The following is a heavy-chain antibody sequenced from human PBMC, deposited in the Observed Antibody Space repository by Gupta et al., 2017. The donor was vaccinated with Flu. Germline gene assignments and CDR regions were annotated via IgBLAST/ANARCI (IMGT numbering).Heavy chain of an antibody. CDR3: ATNLYYLDY. D-gene: IGHD4/OR15-4a*01. J-gene: IGHJ4*02. CDR2: IWYDGKNK. V-gene: IGHV3-33*01. Sequence: QVQLVESGGGVVQPGGSLRLSCQASGFTFSSYGMHWVRQVPGKGLEWVAVIWYDGKNKDDTDSVKGRLTISRDNSKNTLYLKMNSRRVEDTAVYYCATNLYYLDYWGQGNLVTVSS. CDR1: GFTFSSYG.